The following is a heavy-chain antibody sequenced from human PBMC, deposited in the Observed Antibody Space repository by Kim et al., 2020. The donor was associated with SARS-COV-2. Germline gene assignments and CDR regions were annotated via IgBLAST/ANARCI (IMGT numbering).Heavy chain of an antibody. CDR3: AREIKDQLLFYYYGMDV. J-gene: IGHJ6*02. Sequence: GGSLRLSCAASGFTFSSYSMNWVRQAPGKGLEWVSYISSSSSTIYYADSVKGRFTISRDNAKNSLYLQMNSLRAEDTAVYYCAREIKDQLLFYYYGMDVWGQGTTVTVSS. D-gene: IGHD2-2*01. V-gene: IGHV3-48*04. CDR2: ISSSSSTI. CDR1: GFTFSSYS.